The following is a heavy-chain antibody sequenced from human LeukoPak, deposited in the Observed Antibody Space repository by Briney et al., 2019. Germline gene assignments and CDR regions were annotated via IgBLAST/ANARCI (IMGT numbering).Heavy chain of an antibody. D-gene: IGHD3-16*02. Sequence: PGGSLRLSCAASGFIFSDYYMSWFHQAPGKGLEWISFISSGANSIYYADSVKGRFTISRDNAKNSLYLQMNSLRVDDTAVYYCVRRGSRSYWGQGTLVTVSS. CDR1: GFIFSDYY. CDR3: VRRGSRSY. CDR2: ISSGANSI. V-gene: IGHV3-11*01. J-gene: IGHJ4*02.